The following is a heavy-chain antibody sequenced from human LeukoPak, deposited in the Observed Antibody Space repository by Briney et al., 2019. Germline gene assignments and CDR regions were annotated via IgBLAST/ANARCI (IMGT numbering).Heavy chain of an antibody. CDR3: AAQQLVRSYFDY. Sequence: SETLSLTCTVSGGPISSYYWSWIRQPPGKGLEWIGYIYYSGSTNYNPSLKSRVTISVDTSKNQFSLKLSSVTAADTAVYYCAAQQLVRSYFDYWGQGTLVTVSS. CDR1: GGPISSYY. D-gene: IGHD6-6*01. J-gene: IGHJ4*02. V-gene: IGHV4-59*01. CDR2: IYYSGST.